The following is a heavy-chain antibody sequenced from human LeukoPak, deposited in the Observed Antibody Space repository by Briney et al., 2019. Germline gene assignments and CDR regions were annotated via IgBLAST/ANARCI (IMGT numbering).Heavy chain of an antibody. J-gene: IGHJ4*02. V-gene: IGHV3-30*02. CDR1: GFTFSSYG. D-gene: IGHD2-15*01. Sequence: GGSLRLSCAASGFTFSSYGMHWVRQAPGKGLEWVAFIRYDGSNKYYADSVKGRFTISRDNSKNTLYLQMNSLRAEDTAVYYCARSFPGYCSGGSCYEIDYWGQGTLVTVSS. CDR2: IRYDGSNK. CDR3: ARSFPGYCSGGSCYEIDY.